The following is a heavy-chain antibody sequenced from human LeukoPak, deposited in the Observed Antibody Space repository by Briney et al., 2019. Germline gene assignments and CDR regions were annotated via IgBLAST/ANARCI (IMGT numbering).Heavy chain of an antibody. CDR3: ASLRSGSGTIYNDY. J-gene: IGHJ4*02. Sequence: GRSLRLSCAASGFTFRNYGMQWVRQTPGKGLEWVTLISYDGSDKYYADSVKGRFSISRDNSKNTLYLQMNSLRAEDTAVYYCASLRSGSGTIYNDYWGQGTLVTVSS. V-gene: IGHV3-30*03. D-gene: IGHD3-10*01. CDR2: ISYDGSDK. CDR1: GFTFRNYG.